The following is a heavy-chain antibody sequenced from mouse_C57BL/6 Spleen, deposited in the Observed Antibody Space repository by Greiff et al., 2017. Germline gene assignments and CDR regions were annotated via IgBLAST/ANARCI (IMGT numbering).Heavy chain of an antibody. V-gene: IGHV1-52*01. J-gene: IGHJ1*03. Sequence: VQLQQPGAELVRPGSSVKLSCKASGYTFTSYWMHWVKQRPIQGLEWIGNIDPSDSETHYNQKFKDKATLTVDKSSSTAYMQLSSLTSEDSAVYYCARDYYGSSYGSYWYFDVWGTGTTVTVSS. CDR3: ARDYYGSSYGSYWYFDV. CDR1: GYTFTSYW. D-gene: IGHD1-1*01. CDR2: IDPSDSET.